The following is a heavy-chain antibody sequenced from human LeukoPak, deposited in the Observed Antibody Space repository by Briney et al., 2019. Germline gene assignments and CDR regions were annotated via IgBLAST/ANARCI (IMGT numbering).Heavy chain of an antibody. CDR2: LNYSGTT. Sequence: SETLSLTCTVSGGSISGSTSYWGWIRQSPGKGLEWIGLLNYSGTTYYNPSFKSRVSISIDRSRTQFSLKLSSVTPADTAFYYCSRYDSDTGDFDPWGQGTLVTISS. CDR1: GGSISGSTSY. V-gene: IGHV4-39*07. D-gene: IGHD3-10*01. CDR3: SRYDSDTGDFDP. J-gene: IGHJ5*02.